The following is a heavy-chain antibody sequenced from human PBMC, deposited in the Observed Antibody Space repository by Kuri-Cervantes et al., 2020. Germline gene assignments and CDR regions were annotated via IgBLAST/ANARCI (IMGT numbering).Heavy chain of an antibody. D-gene: IGHD3-3*01. V-gene: IGHV3-30*03. CDR2: ISYDGSNK. J-gene: IGHJ6*02. Sequence: GGSLRLSCAASGFTFSSYGMHWVRQAPGNGLEWVAVISYDGSNKYYADSVKGRFTISRDNSKNTLYLQMNSLRAEDTAVYYCGRGNWIGDTCRNIAPGAVWGQGITVTVSS. CDR3: GRGNWIGDTCRNIAPGAV. CDR1: GFTFSSYG.